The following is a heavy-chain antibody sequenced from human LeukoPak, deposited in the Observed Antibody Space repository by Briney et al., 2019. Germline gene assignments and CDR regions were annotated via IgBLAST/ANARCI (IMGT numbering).Heavy chain of an antibody. Sequence: GGSLRLSCAASGFTFSTASLHWVRQAPGRGLEWVSGISWNSGSIGYADSVKGRFTISRDNAKNSLYLQMNSLRAEDTALYYCAKGYDFWSGYYSWFDPWGQGTLVTVSS. CDR3: AKGYDFWSGYYSWFDP. CDR2: ISWNSGSI. J-gene: IGHJ5*02. CDR1: GFTFSTAS. V-gene: IGHV3-9*01. D-gene: IGHD3-3*01.